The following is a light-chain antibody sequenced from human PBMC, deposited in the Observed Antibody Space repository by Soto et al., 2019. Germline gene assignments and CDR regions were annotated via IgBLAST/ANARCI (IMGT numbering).Light chain of an antibody. V-gene: IGKV3-15*01. CDR1: QSVSSN. CDR2: GAS. J-gene: IGKJ1*01. Sequence: VMAQSPARLSVSPGERATLSCRASQSVSSNLAWYQQKPGQAPRLLILGASTRATGVPARFSGSGSGTDFTLTISRLEPEDFAVYYCHQYDRSPQTFGQGTKVDIK. CDR3: HQYDRSPQT.